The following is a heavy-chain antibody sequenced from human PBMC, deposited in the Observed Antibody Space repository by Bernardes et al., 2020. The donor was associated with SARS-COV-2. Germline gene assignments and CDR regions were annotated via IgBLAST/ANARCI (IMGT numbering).Heavy chain of an antibody. CDR3: AKDRGYCSSTSCYPSYFDY. J-gene: IGHJ4*02. CDR1: GFTFRSYA. Sequence: GGSLILSCAASGFTFRSYAMSWVRQAPGQGLEWVSAISGSGGSTYYADSVKGRFTISRDNSKNTLYLQMNSLRAEDTAVYYCAKDRGYCSSTSCYPSYFDYWGQGTLVTVSS. V-gene: IGHV3-23*01. CDR2: ISGSGGST. D-gene: IGHD2-2*01.